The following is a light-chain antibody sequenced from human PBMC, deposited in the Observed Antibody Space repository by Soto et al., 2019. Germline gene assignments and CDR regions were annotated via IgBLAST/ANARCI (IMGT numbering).Light chain of an antibody. CDR3: SSYTSSSTPP. CDR2: EVS. J-gene: IGLJ1*01. Sequence: QSALTQPASASGSPGQSITISCTGTSSDVGGYNYVSWYQQHPGKAPKLMIYEVSNRPSGVANRFSGSKSGNTASLTISGLLAEDEADYYCSSYTSSSTPPFGTGTKLTVL. V-gene: IGLV2-14*01. CDR1: SSDVGGYNY.